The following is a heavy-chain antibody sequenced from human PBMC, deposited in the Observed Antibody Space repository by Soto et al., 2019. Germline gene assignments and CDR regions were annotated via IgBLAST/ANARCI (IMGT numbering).Heavy chain of an antibody. CDR1: GGSFSGYY. V-gene: IGHV4-34*01. CDR3: ARPRNSYGRRSGWFDP. CDR2: INHSGST. Sequence: QVQLQQWGAGLLKPSETLSLTCAVYGGSFSGYYWSWIRQPPGKGLEWIGEINHSGSTNYNPSLKSRVTISVATSKNQFSLKLSSVTAADTAVYYCARPRNSYGRRSGWFDPWGQGTLVTVSS. J-gene: IGHJ5*02. D-gene: IGHD5-18*01.